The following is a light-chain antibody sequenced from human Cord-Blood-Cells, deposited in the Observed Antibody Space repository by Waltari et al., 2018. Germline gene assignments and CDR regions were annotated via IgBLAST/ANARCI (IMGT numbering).Light chain of an antibody. V-gene: IGLV7-46*01. Sequence: QAVVTKEPSLTVSPGGTVTLTCGTSTGAVTSGHYPYWFQQKPGQAPSTLTYDTSNQQAWTPCRFSGSLLAGKSALTRSGAQPEDEAEYCCLLSYSGARGVFGGGTKLTVL. CDR1: TGAVTSGHY. CDR3: LLSYSGARGV. J-gene: IGLJ3*02. CDR2: DTS.